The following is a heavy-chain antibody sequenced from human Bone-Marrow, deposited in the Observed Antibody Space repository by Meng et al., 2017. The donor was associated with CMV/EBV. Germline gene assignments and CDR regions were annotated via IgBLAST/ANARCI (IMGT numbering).Heavy chain of an antibody. J-gene: IGHJ4*02. V-gene: IGHV3-64*02. CDR2: ISSNGGST. Sequence: GGSLRLSCAASGFTFSSYDMHWVRQAPGKGLEYVSAISSNGGSTYYADSVKGRFTISRDNSKNTLYLQMGSLRAEDMAVYYCARDSRDGYNYQFYYFDYWGQGTLVTVSS. CDR3: ARDSRDGYNYQFYYFDY. D-gene: IGHD5-24*01. CDR1: GFTFSSYD.